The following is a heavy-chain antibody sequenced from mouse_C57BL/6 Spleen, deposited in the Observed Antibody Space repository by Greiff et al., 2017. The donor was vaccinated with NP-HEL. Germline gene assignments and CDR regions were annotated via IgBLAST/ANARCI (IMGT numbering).Heavy chain of an antibody. V-gene: IGHV14-1*01. CDR1: GFNIKDYY. CDR3: TTKGGTVVEYFDY. J-gene: IGHJ2*01. CDR2: IDPEDGDT. D-gene: IGHD1-1*01. Sequence: VQLKQSGAELVRPGASVKLSCTASGFNIKDYYMHWVKQRPEQGLEWIGRIDPEDGDTEYAPKFQGKATMTADTSSNTAYLQLSSLTSEDTAVYYCTTKGGTVVEYFDYWGQGTTLTVSS.